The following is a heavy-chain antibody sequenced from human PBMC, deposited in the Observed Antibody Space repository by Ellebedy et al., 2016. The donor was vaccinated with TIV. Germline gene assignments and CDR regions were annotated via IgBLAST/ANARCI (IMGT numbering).Heavy chain of an antibody. V-gene: IGHV3-21*01. J-gene: IGHJ4*02. CDR1: GFTVSSYS. D-gene: IGHD1-26*01. CDR2: ISSSSSYI. Sequence: GGSLRLSXAASGFTVSSYSMSWVRRAPGKGLEWVSFISSSSSYIYYPESVRGRFTLSRDNAKNSLFLQMNSLRVEDTAIYYCAREDSGSYPDWGQGTLVTVSS. CDR3: AREDSGSYPD.